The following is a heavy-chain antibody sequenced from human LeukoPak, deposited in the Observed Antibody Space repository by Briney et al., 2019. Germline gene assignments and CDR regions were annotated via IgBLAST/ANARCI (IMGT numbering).Heavy chain of an antibody. D-gene: IGHD3-3*01. J-gene: IGHJ2*01. CDR2: IYYSGST. CDR3: ARTYYDLWSGSRYWYFQL. CDR1: SDSITSYY. Sequence: SETLSLTCTVSSDSITSYYWSWIRQPPGKGLEWIGYIYYSGSTNYNPSLKSRVTISVDTSKNQFSLKLSPVTAADTAVYYCARTYYDLWSGSRYWYFQLWGRGTLVTVSS. V-gene: IGHV4-59*08.